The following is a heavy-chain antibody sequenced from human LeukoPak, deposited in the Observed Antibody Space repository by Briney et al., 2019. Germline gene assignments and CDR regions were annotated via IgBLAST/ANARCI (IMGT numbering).Heavy chain of an antibody. Sequence: SETLSLTCTVSGGSISSYYWSWIRQPPGKGLEWIGYIYYSGSTYYNPSLKSRVTISVDTSKNQFSLKLSSVTAADTAVYYCARDNGRGFDYWGQGTLVTVSS. CDR3: ARDNGRGFDY. J-gene: IGHJ4*02. D-gene: IGHD3-10*01. CDR2: IYYSGST. V-gene: IGHV4-59*12. CDR1: GGSISSYY.